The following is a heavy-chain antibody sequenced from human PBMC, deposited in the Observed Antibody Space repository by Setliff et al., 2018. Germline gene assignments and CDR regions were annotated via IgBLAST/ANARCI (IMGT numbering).Heavy chain of an antibody. CDR3: ARGPKFDGEAFDI. Sequence: ASVKVSCKASGYTFRNYAFAWVRQAPGQGLEWVGWISVYNGDTNYAQKFQGRVTMTRDTSTSTVYMELSSLRSEDTAVYYCARGPKFDGEAFDIWGQGTMVTVSS. D-gene: IGHD3-10*01. V-gene: IGHV1-18*01. CDR1: GYTFRNYA. CDR2: ISVYNGDT. J-gene: IGHJ3*02.